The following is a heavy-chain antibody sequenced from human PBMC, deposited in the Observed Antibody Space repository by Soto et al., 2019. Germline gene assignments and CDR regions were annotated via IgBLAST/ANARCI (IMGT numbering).Heavy chain of an antibody. J-gene: IGHJ6*02. V-gene: IGHV3-30*18. CDR1: GFTFSKFG. CDR3: AKDSDLLLFDDYFYGVAV. D-gene: IGHD2-2*01. Sequence: QVQLVESGGGVVQPGGSLRLSCEASGFTFSKFGIHWVRQAPGKGLEWVAVVSYDGSFKYYADSVKGRFTISRDNSKNTLYLQMNRLRPEDRALYDCAKDSDLLLFDDYFYGVAVWGQGTRVTVSS. CDR2: VSYDGSFK.